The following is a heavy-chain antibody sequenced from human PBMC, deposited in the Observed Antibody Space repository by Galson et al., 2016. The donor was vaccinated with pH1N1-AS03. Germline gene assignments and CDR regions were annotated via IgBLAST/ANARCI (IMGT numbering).Heavy chain of an antibody. CDR1: GYTFTTYD. CDR3: ARGVVDCSGPACSGTLRFDP. V-gene: IGHV1-8*03. D-gene: IGHD2-15*01. CDR2: MNSDSGNT. J-gene: IGHJ5*02. Sequence: SVKVSCKASGYTFTTYDINWVRQAPGQGLEWMGWMNSDSGNTGYAPSFQGRVTITRDTSISTAYMELSSLRSEDTAVYYCARGVVDCSGPACSGTLRFDPWGQGTLVTVSS.